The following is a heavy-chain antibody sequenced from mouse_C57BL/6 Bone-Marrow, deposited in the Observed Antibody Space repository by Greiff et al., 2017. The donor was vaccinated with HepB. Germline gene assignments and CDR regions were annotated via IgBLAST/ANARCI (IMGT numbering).Heavy chain of an antibody. J-gene: IGHJ2*01. Sequence: VKLMESGAELVRPGASVTLSCKASGYTFTDYEMHWVKQTPVQGLEWIGAIDPETGGTAYNQKFKGKAILTADKSSSTAYMELRSLTSEDSAVYYCTRKRLDYWGQGTTLTVSS. CDR2: IDPETGGT. CDR3: TRKRLDY. CDR1: GYTFTDYE. V-gene: IGHV1-15*01.